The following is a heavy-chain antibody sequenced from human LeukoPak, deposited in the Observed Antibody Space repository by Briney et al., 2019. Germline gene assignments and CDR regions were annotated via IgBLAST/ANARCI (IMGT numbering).Heavy chain of an antibody. J-gene: IGHJ4*02. CDR3: ARDPSAFAGYFDF. Sequence: PGGSLRLSCAASGLAFSRYWMHWVRQAPGKGLVWVSRIEGDGSSTTYADYVKGRFTISRDNAKNTLYLQMNSLRAEDTAVYFCARDPSAFAGYFDFWGQGALVTASS. CDR1: GLAFSRYW. CDR2: IEGDGSST. D-gene: IGHD3-10*01. V-gene: IGHV3-74*01.